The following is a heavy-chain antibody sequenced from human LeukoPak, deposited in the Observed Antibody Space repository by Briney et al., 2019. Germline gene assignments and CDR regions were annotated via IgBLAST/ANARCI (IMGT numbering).Heavy chain of an antibody. Sequence: GASVKVSCKASGYTFTSYGITWVRQAPGQGLEWMGIINPSGGSTSYAQKFQGRVTMTRDTSTSTVYMELSSLRSEDTAVYYCARAGITIFGVVIGLDYWGQGTLVTVSS. CDR1: GYTFTSYG. V-gene: IGHV1-46*01. D-gene: IGHD3-3*01. CDR2: INPSGGST. CDR3: ARAGITIFGVVIGLDY. J-gene: IGHJ4*02.